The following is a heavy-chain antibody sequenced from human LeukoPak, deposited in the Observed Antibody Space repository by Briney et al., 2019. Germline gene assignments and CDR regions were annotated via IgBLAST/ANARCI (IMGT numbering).Heavy chain of an antibody. V-gene: IGHV3-23*01. CDR1: GFTFSSYG. CDR2: ISPSADIT. Sequence: GGSLRLSCAASGFTFSSYGMSWVRQAPGKGLEWISGISPSADITYYADSVKGRFTISRDNSENTVYLHMSSLRAGDTAVYFCAKDDAWLQFNDWGQGTLVTVSS. J-gene: IGHJ4*02. D-gene: IGHD5-24*01. CDR3: AKDDAWLQFND.